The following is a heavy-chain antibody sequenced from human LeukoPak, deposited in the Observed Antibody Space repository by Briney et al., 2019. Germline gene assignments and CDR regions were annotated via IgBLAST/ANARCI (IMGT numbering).Heavy chain of an antibody. J-gene: IGHJ3*02. CDR1: GYTFIGYY. CDR3: ARGDVPLRYFDWFHPRGAFDI. D-gene: IGHD3-9*01. CDR2: INPNSGGT. V-gene: IGHV1-2*06. Sequence: GASVKVSCKASGYTFIGYYMHWVRQAPGQGLEWMGRINPNSGGTNYAQKFQGRVTMTRDTSISTAYMELSRLRSDDTAVYYCARGDVPLRYFDWFHPRGAFDIWGQGTMVTVSS.